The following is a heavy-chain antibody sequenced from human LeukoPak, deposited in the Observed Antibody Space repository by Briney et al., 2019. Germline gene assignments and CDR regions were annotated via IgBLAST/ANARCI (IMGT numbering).Heavy chain of an antibody. CDR1: GFTFSSYW. J-gene: IGHJ6*02. Sequence: PGGSLRLSCAASGFTFSSYWMSWVHQAPGKGLEWVANIKQDGSEKYYVDSVKGRFTISRDNAKNSLYLQMNSLRAEDTAVYYCARDERVAAAGYHYYYGMDVWGQGTTVTVSS. CDR3: ARDERVAAAGYHYYYGMDV. D-gene: IGHD6-13*01. CDR2: IKQDGSEK. V-gene: IGHV3-7*03.